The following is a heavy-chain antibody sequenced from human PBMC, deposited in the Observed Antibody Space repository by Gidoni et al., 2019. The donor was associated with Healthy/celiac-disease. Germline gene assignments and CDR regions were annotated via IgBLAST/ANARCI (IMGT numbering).Heavy chain of an antibody. D-gene: IGHD6-19*01. V-gene: IGHV3-21*01. CDR3: ARDLRYSSGSGYFDL. Sequence: EVQLVESGGGLVKPGVSLRLSCAASGFTFSSYSMNWVRQAPGKGLEWVSSISSSSSYIYYADSVKGRFTISRDNAKNSLYLQMNSLRAEDTAVYYCARDLRYSSGSGYFDLWGRGTLVTVSS. CDR1: GFTFSSYS. CDR2: ISSSSSYI. J-gene: IGHJ2*01.